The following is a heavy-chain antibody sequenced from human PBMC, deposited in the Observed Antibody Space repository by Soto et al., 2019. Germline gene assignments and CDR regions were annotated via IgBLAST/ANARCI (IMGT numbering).Heavy chain of an antibody. CDR3: ARDRDCSGGSCYSVLGWFDP. Sequence: SQTLSLTCAISGDSVSSNSAAWNWIRQSPSRGLEWLGRTYYRSKWYNDYAVSVKSRITINPDTSKNQLSLQLNSVTPEDTAVYYCARDRDCSGGSCYSVLGWFDPWGQGTLVTVSS. J-gene: IGHJ5*02. CDR1: GDSVSSNSAA. D-gene: IGHD2-15*01. CDR2: TYYRSKWYN. V-gene: IGHV6-1*01.